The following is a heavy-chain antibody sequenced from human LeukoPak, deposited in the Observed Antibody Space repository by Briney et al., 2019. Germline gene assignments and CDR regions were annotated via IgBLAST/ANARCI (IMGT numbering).Heavy chain of an antibody. Sequence: SETLSLTCTVSGGSISSSSYYWGWIRQPPGRGLEWIGSIYYSGSTYYNPSLKSRVTISVDTSKNEFSLNLTSVTAADTAIYYCARGLASGYPPIPFDYWGQGTLVTVSS. CDR3: ARGLASGYPPIPFDY. CDR1: GGSISSSSYY. V-gene: IGHV4-39*07. J-gene: IGHJ4*02. CDR2: IYYSGST. D-gene: IGHD3-3*01.